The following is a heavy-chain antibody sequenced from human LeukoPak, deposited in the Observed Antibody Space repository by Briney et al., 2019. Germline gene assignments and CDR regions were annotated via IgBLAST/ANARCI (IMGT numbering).Heavy chain of an antibody. CDR3: ARDWGYCSSTSCFYYGMDV. V-gene: IGHV3-21*01. CDR2: ITSSSDYM. Sequence: GGSLRLTCAASGFTFSSYTMNWVRQAPGKGLEWVSSITSSSDYMYYADSVKGRFTISRDNAKNSLYLQMNSLRAEDTAVYYCARDWGYCSSTSCFYYGMDVWGQGTTVTVSS. J-gene: IGHJ6*02. CDR1: GFTFSSYT. D-gene: IGHD2-2*01.